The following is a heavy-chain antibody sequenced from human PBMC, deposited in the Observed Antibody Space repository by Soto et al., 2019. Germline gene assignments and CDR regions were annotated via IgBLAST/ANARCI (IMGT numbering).Heavy chain of an antibody. Sequence: QVYLVQSGAEVRRPGASVKVSCTAFGYILTGYSLHWVRQAPGQGLEWLGWIDPNRGATNSAEKFPGRVSMTRDTSISAAYLELSSLRSDDTAIYYCARGYGSSPNMELRFGMDVWGQGTTISVSS. V-gene: IGHV1-2*02. D-gene: IGHD5-18*01. CDR3: ARGYGSSPNMELRFGMDV. J-gene: IGHJ6*02. CDR2: IDPNRGAT. CDR1: GYILTGYS.